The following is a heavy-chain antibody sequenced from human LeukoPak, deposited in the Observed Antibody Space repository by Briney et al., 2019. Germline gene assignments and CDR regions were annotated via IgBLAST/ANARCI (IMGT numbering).Heavy chain of an antibody. V-gene: IGHV4-4*07. CDR1: GGSISSYY. CDR3: ASGADSSNYFLYY. J-gene: IGHJ4*02. CDR2: IYASGIT. Sequence: SETLSLTCTVSGGSISSYYWSWIRQPAGKGLEWIGRIYASGITNYHPSLKSRVAISVDTSKNQFSLRLSSVTAADTAVYYCASGADSSNYFLYYWGPGILVTVSS. D-gene: IGHD3-22*01.